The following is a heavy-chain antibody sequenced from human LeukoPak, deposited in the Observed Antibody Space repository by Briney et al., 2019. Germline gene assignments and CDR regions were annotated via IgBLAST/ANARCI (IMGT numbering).Heavy chain of an antibody. Sequence: ASVKVSCKASGYTFTNFDINWVRQATGQGLEWMGWMNPNSGNTGYAQKFQGRVTMTMNTSITTAYMELSSLISEDTAVYYCARGPQWRGDYYYMDVWGRGTTVTVSS. CDR1: GYTFTNFD. J-gene: IGHJ6*03. CDR3: ARGPQWRGDYYYMDV. CDR2: MNPNSGNT. D-gene: IGHD6-19*01. V-gene: IGHV1-8*01.